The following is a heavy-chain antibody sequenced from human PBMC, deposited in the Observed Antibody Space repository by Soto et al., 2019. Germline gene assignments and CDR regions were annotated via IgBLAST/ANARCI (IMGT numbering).Heavy chain of an antibody. Sequence: QVQLVQSGAEVKKPGASVKVSCKSSGYTFTSYGISWVRQAPGQGLEWMGWISAYNGNTNYAQKLQGRVTMTTDTSTSTAYMELRSLRSDDTAVYYCARSGLLTTYSSSSLFDPWGQGTLVTVSS. CDR3: ARSGLLTTYSSSSLFDP. V-gene: IGHV1-18*04. CDR1: GYTFTSYG. D-gene: IGHD6-6*01. CDR2: ISAYNGNT. J-gene: IGHJ5*02.